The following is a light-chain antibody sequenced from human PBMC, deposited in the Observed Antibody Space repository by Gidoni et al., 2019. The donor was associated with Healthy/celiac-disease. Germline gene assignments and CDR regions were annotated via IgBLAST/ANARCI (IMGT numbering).Light chain of an antibody. CDR1: QSIGSN. V-gene: IGKV6-21*01. J-gene: IGKJ1*01. CDR2: FAS. CDR3: HQSSTLPWT. Sequence: EIVLTQSPDFQSVTPKEKVTITYRASQSIGSNLHWYQQHPDQSPKLLIKFASQSFSGVPSRFSGSGSGTDFTLTINSLEAEDAATYYCHQSSTLPWTFGQGTKVEIK.